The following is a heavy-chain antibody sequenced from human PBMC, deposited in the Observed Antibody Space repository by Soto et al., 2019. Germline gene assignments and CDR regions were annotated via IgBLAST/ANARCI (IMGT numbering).Heavy chain of an antibody. V-gene: IGHV4-61*08. J-gene: IGHJ3*02. CDR2: IYYSGST. CDR3: ARWEWELHQGAFDI. Sequence: ETLSLTCTVSGGSISSGGYYWSWIRQHPGKGLEWIGYIYYSGSTNYNPSLKSRVTISVDTSKNQFSLKLSSVTAADTAVYYCARWEWELHQGAFDIWGQGTMVTVSS. CDR1: GGSISSGGYY. D-gene: IGHD1-26*01.